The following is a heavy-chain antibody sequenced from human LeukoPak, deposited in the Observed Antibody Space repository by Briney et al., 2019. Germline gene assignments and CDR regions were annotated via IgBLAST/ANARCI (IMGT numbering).Heavy chain of an antibody. CDR1: GFTFSSYA. D-gene: IGHD5-18*01. J-gene: IGHJ5*02. CDR3: ARDWGGDTALADWFDP. CDR2: IAYDGSNK. V-gene: IGHV3-30*04. Sequence: GGSLRLSCAASGFTFSSYAMHWVRQAQGKGLEWVAVIAYDGSNKYYADSVKGRFTISRDNSKNTLYLQMNSLRAEDTAVYYWARDWGGDTALADWFDPWGQGTLVTVSS.